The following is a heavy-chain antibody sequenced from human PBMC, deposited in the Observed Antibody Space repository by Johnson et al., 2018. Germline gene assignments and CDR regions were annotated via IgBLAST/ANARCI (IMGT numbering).Heavy chain of an antibody. CDR2: ISGSGSTI. CDR3: RRWGGNTDI. V-gene: IGHV3-48*02. Sequence: VQLQESGGGLVQPGESLRLSCTASGITLNTYDIHWIRQAAGKGLEWLSYISGSGSTIYYADFGKGRFTVSTETAKNSVILQMNSLRDEETAVYYCRRWGGNTDIWGQGTMVTVSS. J-gene: IGHJ3*02. D-gene: IGHD2/OR15-2a*01. CDR1: GITLNTYD.